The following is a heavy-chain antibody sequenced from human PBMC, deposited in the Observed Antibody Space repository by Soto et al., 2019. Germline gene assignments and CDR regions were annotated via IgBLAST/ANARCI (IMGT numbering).Heavy chain of an antibody. V-gene: IGHV4-59*12. J-gene: IGHJ6*02. CDR1: GGSISSYY. D-gene: IGHD5-12*01. Sequence: SETLSLTCTVSGGSISSYYWSWIRQPPGKGLEWIGYIYYSGSTNYNPSLKSRVTISVDTSKNQFSLKLSSVAAADTAVYYCAREGWLQLRGHDYYYGMDVWGQGTTVTVSS. CDR2: IYYSGST. CDR3: AREGWLQLRGHDYYYGMDV.